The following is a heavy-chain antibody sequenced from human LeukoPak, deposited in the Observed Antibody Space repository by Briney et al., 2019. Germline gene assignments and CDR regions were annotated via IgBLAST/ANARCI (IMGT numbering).Heavy chain of an antibody. CDR3: AKCSTSAYTTGWCNWIDP. D-gene: IGHD6-19*01. CDR2: TVSRGTT. CDR1: GFTFTSDA. V-gene: IGHV3-23*01. J-gene: IGHJ5*02. Sequence: GGSLRLSCVASGFTFTSDAMNWVRQAPGKGLEWVSSTVSRGTTQYADSVKGRFTVSRDTSKNTLCLQMNSLRADDTAVYYCAKCSTSAYTTGWCNWIDPWGQGTLVTVSS.